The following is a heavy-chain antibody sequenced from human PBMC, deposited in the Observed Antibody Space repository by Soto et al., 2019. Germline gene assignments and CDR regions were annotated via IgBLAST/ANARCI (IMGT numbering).Heavy chain of an antibody. J-gene: IGHJ6*02. V-gene: IGHV4-59*01. CDR1: GGSISSYY. D-gene: IGHD6-13*01. Sequence: SETLSLTCTVSGGSISSYYWSLIRQPPGKGLEWIGYIHYSGSTNYNPSLKSRVTISVDTSKNQFSLKLSSVTAADTAVYYCARLLRLAAAGTKVYYYGMDVWGQGTTVTVSS. CDR2: IHYSGST. CDR3: ARLLRLAAAGTKVYYYGMDV.